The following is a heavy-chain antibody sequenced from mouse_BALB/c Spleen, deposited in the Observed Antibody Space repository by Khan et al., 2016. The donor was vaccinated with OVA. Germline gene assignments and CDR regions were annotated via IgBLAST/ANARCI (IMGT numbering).Heavy chain of an antibody. CDR3: ANSRYWSWFAS. J-gene: IGHJ3*01. CDR1: GFTFRSFG. CDR2: IGSDSSTI. Sequence: EVKLLESGGGLVQPGGSRKLSCTASGFTFRSFGMHWVRQAPEKGLEWVAYIGSDSSTIYYADTVKGRFTISRDNPKNTLLLQLTSLRSEDTARYYGANSRYWSWFASWGQGTLVTVSA. D-gene: IGHD2-12*01. V-gene: IGHV5-17*02.